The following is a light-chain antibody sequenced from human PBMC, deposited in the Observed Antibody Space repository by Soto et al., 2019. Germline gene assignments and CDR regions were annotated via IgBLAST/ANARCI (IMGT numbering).Light chain of an antibody. CDR2: SAS. CDR1: ESIAHN. V-gene: IGKV3D-15*01. Sequence: DILMTQSPATVSVSLGDSVSLSCRANESIAHNLAWYQQKPGQPPRLLIYSASTRAPGIPARVSGGGSGTQFSLTISSLQSEDFALYYCHQYNEWPRGTFGPGPKVEV. CDR3: HQYNEWPRGT. J-gene: IGKJ1*01.